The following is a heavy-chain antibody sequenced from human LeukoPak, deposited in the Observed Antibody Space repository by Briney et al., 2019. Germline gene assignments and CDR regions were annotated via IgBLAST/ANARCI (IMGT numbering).Heavy chain of an antibody. Sequence: GGSLRLACGASGFSLSNYGMHWVRQAPGKGLEWVAFIGYDGSNKYYADSVKGRFTISRDNSKNTLYLQMNSLRAEDTAVYHCAKDPRVYAIDYYYYMDVWGKGTTVTVSS. J-gene: IGHJ6*03. CDR2: IGYDGSNK. D-gene: IGHD2-8*01. CDR3: AKDPRVYAIDYYYYMDV. V-gene: IGHV3-30*02. CDR1: GFSLSNYG.